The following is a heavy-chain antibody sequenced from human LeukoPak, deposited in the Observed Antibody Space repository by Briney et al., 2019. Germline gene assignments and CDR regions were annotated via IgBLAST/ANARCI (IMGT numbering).Heavy chain of an antibody. CDR2: INTNTGDP. CDR1: GYTFTSYA. D-gene: IGHD2-21*02. CDR3: ARVGGGDQYCGGDCYSIDY. Sequence: GASVNVSCTASGYTFTSYAMNWVRQAPGQGLEWMGWINTNTGDPTYAQGFTGRFVFSLDTSVSTAYLQISSLKAEDTAVYYCARVGGGDQYCGGDCYSIDYWGQGTLVTVSS. J-gene: IGHJ4*02. V-gene: IGHV7-4-1*02.